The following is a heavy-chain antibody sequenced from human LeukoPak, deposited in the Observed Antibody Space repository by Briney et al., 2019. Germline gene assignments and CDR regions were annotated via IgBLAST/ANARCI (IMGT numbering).Heavy chain of an antibody. Sequence: PWASVKVSCKASGCTFTGYYMHWVRQAPGQGLEWMGEIIPIFRSATYAQKFQGRVTITADESTTTAFMELSSLRSDDTAVYYCARAQYNTWPPAPIDYWGQGTLVTVSS. CDR1: GCTFTGYY. D-gene: IGHD1-1*01. J-gene: IGHJ4*02. CDR2: IIPIFRSA. V-gene: IGHV1-69*13. CDR3: ARAQYNTWPPAPIDY.